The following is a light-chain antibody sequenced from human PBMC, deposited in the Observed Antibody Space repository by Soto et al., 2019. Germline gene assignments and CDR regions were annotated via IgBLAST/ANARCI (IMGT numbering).Light chain of an antibody. V-gene: IGLV2-11*01. CDR1: TSDVGGYNY. J-gene: IGLJ1*01. CDR3: CSYAGSYTFYV. CDR2: GVN. Sequence: QSVLTQPRSVSGSPGQSVTISCTGTTSDVGGYNYVSWYQQHPGKAPKLLIYGVNKRPSGVPARFSGSKSGNTASLTISGLQAEDEADYYCCSYAGSYTFYVFGTGTKVTVL.